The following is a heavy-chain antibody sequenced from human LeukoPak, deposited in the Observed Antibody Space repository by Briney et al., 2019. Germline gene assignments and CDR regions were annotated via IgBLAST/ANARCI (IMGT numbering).Heavy chain of an antibody. J-gene: IGHJ4*02. D-gene: IGHD6-19*01. CDR2: ISAYNGNT. V-gene: IGHV1-18*01. Sequence: ASVTVSCKASGYTFTNYGISWLRQAPGQGLEWMGWISAYNGNTNYAQKLQGRVTMTTDTSTSTAYMELRSLRSDDTAVYYCARARIAVAGTEFDYWGQGTLVTVSS. CDR3: ARARIAVAGTEFDY. CDR1: GYTFTNYG.